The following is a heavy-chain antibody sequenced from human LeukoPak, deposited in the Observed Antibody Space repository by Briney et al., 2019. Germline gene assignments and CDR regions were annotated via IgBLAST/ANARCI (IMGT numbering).Heavy chain of an antibody. D-gene: IGHD6-13*01. V-gene: IGHV1-69*13. CDR1: GGTFSSYA. Sequence: SVKVSCKASGGTFSSYAISWVRQAPGQGLELMGGIIPIFGTANYAQKFQGRVTITADESTSTAYMELSSLRSEDTAVYYCARDSEGIAAERNDAFDIWGQGTMVTVSS. CDR2: IIPIFGTA. J-gene: IGHJ3*02. CDR3: ARDSEGIAAERNDAFDI.